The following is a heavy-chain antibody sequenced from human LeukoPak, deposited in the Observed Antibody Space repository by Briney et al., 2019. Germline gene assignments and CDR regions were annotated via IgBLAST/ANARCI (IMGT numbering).Heavy chain of an antibody. CDR2: ISSSGSTI. Sequence: GESLRLSCAASGFTFSDYYMSWLRQAPGKGLEWVSYISSSGSTIYYADSVKGRFTISRDNAKNSLYLQMNSLRAEDTAVYYCARERILWFGEFDYWGQGTLVTVSS. CDR1: GFTFSDYY. D-gene: IGHD3-10*01. CDR3: ARERILWFGEFDY. V-gene: IGHV3-11*01. J-gene: IGHJ4*02.